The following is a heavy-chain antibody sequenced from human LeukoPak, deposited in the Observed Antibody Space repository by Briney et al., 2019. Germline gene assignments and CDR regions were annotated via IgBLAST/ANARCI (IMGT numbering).Heavy chain of an antibody. V-gene: IGHV3-30*02. J-gene: IGHJ3*02. CDR3: AKDQGQLLWFGTAFDI. CDR2: IRYDGSNK. CDR1: GFTFSSYG. Sequence: GGSLRLSCAASGFTFSSYGMHWVRQAPGKGLGWGAFIRYDGSNKYYADSVKDRFTISRDNSKNTLYLQMNSLRAEDTAVYYCAKDQGQLLWFGTAFDIWGQGTMVTVSS. D-gene: IGHD3-10*01.